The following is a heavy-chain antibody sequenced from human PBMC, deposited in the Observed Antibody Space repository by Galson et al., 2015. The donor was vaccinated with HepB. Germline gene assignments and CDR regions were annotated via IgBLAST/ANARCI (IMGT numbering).Heavy chain of an antibody. CDR1: GFTVSSNY. J-gene: IGHJ4*02. CDR3: ARDHPHSGCDY. V-gene: IGHV3-53*01. D-gene: IGHD3-10*01. CDR2: IYSGGST. Sequence: SLRLSCAASGFTVSSNYMSWVRQAPGKGLEWVSVIYSGGSTYYADSVKGRITIYRDNSKNTLYLQMNSLRAEDTAVYYCARDHPHSGCDYWGQGTLVTVSS.